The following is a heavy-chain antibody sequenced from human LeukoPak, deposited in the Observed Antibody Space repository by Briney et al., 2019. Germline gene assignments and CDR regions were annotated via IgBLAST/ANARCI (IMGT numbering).Heavy chain of an antibody. Sequence: APVKVSCKASGYTFTNYGISWVRQAPGQGLEWMGWISTYNENTNYAQKLQGRVTMTTDTSTSTAYMELRSLRSGDTAVYYCARDVGSSWYGVDYWGQGTLVTVSS. CDR1: GYTFTNYG. CDR2: ISTYNENT. J-gene: IGHJ4*02. CDR3: ARDVGSSWYGVDY. D-gene: IGHD6-13*01. V-gene: IGHV1-18*01.